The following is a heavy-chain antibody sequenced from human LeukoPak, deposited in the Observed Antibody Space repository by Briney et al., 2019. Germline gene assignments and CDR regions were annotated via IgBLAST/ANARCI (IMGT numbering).Heavy chain of an antibody. D-gene: IGHD4-17*01. CDR3: AKDRDYGDYTIIFDY. J-gene: IGHJ4*02. V-gene: IGHV3-30*18. Sequence: GGSLRLSCAASGFTFSSYGMHWVRQAPGKGMEWVAVISYDGSNKYSADSVKGRFTISRDNSKNTLYLQMNSLRVEDTAVYYCAKDRDYGDYTIIFDYWGQGTQVTVSS. CDR1: GFTFSSYG. CDR2: ISYDGSNK.